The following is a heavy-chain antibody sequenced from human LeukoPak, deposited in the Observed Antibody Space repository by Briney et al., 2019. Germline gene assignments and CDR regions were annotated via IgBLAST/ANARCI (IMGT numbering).Heavy chain of an antibody. CDR1: GFTFSSYS. D-gene: IGHD3-10*01. V-gene: IGHV3-23*01. CDR2: FSGSGGTT. Sequence: PGGSLRLSCAASGFTFSSYSMGWVCQAPGKGLEWVSTFSGSGGTTYYADSVKGRFTVPRDNSKNTLYLQMNSLRTEDTAIYYCAKHRNFGELSPFDSWGQGTLVTVSS. J-gene: IGHJ4*02. CDR3: AKHRNFGELSPFDS.